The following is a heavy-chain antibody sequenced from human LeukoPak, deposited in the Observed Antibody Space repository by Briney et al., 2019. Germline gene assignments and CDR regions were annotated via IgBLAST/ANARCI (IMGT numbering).Heavy chain of an antibody. CDR3: ARMVSGYYYYYMDV. J-gene: IGHJ6*03. CDR1: GFSLSTSDTSGMC. Sequence: SGPTLVNPTQTLTLTCTFSGFSLSTSDTSGMCVSWIRQPPGKALEWLARIEWDDDKYYSTSLKTRLTISKDTSKNQVVLTMTNMDPADTATYYCARMVSGYYYYYMDVWGKGATVTVSS. CDR2: IEWDDDK. V-gene: IGHV2-70*11. D-gene: IGHD2-8*01.